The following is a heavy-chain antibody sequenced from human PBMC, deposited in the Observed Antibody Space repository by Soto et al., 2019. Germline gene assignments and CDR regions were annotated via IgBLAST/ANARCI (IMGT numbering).Heavy chain of an antibody. Sequence: GGSLRLSCAASGFTFSTYAMHWVRQAPGKGLGWVAVMSYDGSYKYYSDSVKGRFTISRDNSRDTLYLQMNSLRAEDTAVYYCAKGDATSWYYFDYWGQGTLVTVS. CDR3: AKGDATSWYYFDY. CDR2: MSYDGSYK. V-gene: IGHV3-30*18. J-gene: IGHJ4*02. CDR1: GFTFSTYA. D-gene: IGHD2-2*01.